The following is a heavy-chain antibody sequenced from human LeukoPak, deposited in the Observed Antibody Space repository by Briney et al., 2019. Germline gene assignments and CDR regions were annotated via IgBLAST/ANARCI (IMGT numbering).Heavy chain of an antibody. Sequence: SGGSLRLSCAASGFTFSSYAMSWVRQAPGKGLEWVSYISSSGSTIYYADSVKGRFTISRDNAKNSLYLQMNSLRAEDTAVYYCARPYSSGWSAIRYWGQGTLVTVSS. D-gene: IGHD6-19*01. CDR2: ISSSGSTI. CDR3: ARPYSSGWSAIRY. CDR1: GFTFSSYA. J-gene: IGHJ4*02. V-gene: IGHV3-48*04.